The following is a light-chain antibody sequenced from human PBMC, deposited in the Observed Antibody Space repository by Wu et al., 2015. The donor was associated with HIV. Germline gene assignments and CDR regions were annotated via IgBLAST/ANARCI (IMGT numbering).Light chain of an antibody. CDR3: QQRSNWPLT. CDR2: EAS. CDR1: QSVSTY. J-gene: IGKJ4*01. V-gene: IGKV3-11*01. Sequence: EIVLTQSPATLSLSPGERATLSCRASQSVSTYLGWYQQKPGQAPRLLIYEASNRATGIPARFSGSGSGTDFTLIISSLEPEDFAVYYCQQRSNWPLTFGGGTKVEIK.